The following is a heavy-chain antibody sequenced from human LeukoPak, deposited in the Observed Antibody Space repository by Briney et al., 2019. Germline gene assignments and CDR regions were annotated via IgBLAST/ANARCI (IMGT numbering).Heavy chain of an antibody. Sequence: ASVKVSCKASGYTFTSYYMHWVRQAPGQGLEWMGIINPSGGSTSYAQKFQGRVTITRNTSISTAYMELSSLRSEDTAVYYCARGKTIAARPQVGFDPWGQGTLVTVSS. CDR3: ARGKTIAARPQVGFDP. D-gene: IGHD6-6*01. V-gene: IGHV1-46*01. CDR2: INPSGGST. CDR1: GYTFTSYY. J-gene: IGHJ5*02.